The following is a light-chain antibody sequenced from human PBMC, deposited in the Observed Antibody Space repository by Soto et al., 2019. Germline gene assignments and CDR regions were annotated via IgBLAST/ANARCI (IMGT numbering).Light chain of an antibody. CDR2: MNS. V-gene: IGLV1-40*01. J-gene: IGLJ3*02. CDR3: VAWDDNLSSRV. CDR1: SSDIGAGYR. Sequence: QSVLTQPPSVSGAPGERVTISCTGSSSDIGAGYRVRWYQQVPGTAPKHLIYMNSQRPSGVPDRFSGSKSGTSASLVITGLRPEDEADYYCVAWDDNLSSRVFGGGTKLTVL.